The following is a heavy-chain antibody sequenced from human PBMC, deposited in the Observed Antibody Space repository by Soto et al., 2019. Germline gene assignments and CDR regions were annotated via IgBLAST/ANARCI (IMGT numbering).Heavy chain of an antibody. CDR1: GFTFSSYA. D-gene: IGHD6-13*01. CDR2: ISGSGGST. Sequence: PGGSLRLSCAASGFTFSSYAMSWVRQAPGKGLEWVSAISGSGGSTYYADSVKGRFTISRDNSKNTLYLQMNSLRAEDTAVYYCAKVIAAQNYYYYYMDVWGKGTTVTVSS. J-gene: IGHJ6*03. CDR3: AKVIAAQNYYYYYMDV. V-gene: IGHV3-23*01.